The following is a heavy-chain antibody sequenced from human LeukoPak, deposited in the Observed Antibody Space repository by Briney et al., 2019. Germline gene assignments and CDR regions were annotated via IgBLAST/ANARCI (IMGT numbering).Heavy chain of an antibody. J-gene: IGHJ2*01. CDR3: AKDLRYYDSSGYRLNWYFDL. V-gene: IGHV3-23*01. Sequence: GGSLRLSCAASGFTFSSYAMSWVRQAPGKGLEWVAAISGGGGSTYYADSVKGRFTISRDNSKNTLYLQMNSLRAEDTAVYYCAKDLRYYDSSGYRLNWYFDLWGRGTLVTVSS. D-gene: IGHD3-22*01. CDR1: GFTFSSYA. CDR2: ISGGGGST.